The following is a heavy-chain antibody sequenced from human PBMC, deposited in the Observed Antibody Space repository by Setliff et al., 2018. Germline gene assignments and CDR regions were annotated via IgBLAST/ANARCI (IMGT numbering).Heavy chain of an antibody. Sequence: SETLSLTCAVYGGSFSGYYWSWIRQPPGKGLEWIGSIYHRGSTYYNPSLKSRVTISVDTSNNHFSLKLSSVTAADTAVYYCARHFRSSKVQFLEYLTDYYFDSWGQGTLVTVSS. D-gene: IGHD3-3*01. J-gene: IGHJ4*02. CDR3: ARHFRSSKVQFLEYLTDYYFDS. V-gene: IGHV4-34*01. CDR1: GGSFSGYY. CDR2: IYHRGST.